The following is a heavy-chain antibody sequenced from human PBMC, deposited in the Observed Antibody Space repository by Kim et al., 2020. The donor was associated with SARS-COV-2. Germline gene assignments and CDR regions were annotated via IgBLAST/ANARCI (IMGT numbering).Heavy chain of an antibody. CDR2: ISSSSSYI. CDR3: ARAHRAAVGKDYYYYYGMVV. J-gene: IGHJ6*02. Sequence: GGSLRLSCAGSGFSFSSYSMNWVRQAPGKGLEWVSSISSSSSYIYYADSVKGRFTISRDNAKNSLYLQMNSLRAEDTAVYYCARAHRAAVGKDYYYYYGMVVWGRGTTVIVAS. D-gene: IGHD6-13*01. V-gene: IGHV3-21*01. CDR1: GFSFSSYS.